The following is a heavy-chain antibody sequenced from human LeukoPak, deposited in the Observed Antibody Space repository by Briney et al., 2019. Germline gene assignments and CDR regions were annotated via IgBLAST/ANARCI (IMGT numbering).Heavy chain of an antibody. Sequence: HPGRSLRLSCAASGFTFSIYAMHWVRQAPGKGLEWVAVISYDGSNKYYADSVKGRFTISRDNSKNTLYLQMNSLRAEDTAVYYCARVGPYCSSTICYVDYWGQGTLVSVSS. V-gene: IGHV3-30-3*01. D-gene: IGHD2-2*01. CDR1: GFTFSIYA. CDR3: ARVGPYCSSTICYVDY. J-gene: IGHJ4*02. CDR2: ISYDGSNK.